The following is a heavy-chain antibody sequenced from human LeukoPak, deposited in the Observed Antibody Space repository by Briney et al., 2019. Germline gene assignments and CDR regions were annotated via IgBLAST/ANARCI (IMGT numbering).Heavy chain of an antibody. CDR1: GYTFTSYY. J-gene: IGHJ4*02. D-gene: IGHD6-13*01. CDR3: ARAASTWSQGFDF. V-gene: IGHV1-2*02. Sequence: ASVKVSCKASGYTFTSYYRHWVRQAPGQGLEWMGWINSNSGDAKYAQKFQGRVTMTRDTSINIAYMELSRLRSDDTAVFYCARAASTWSQGFDFWGQGTLVTVSS. CDR2: INSNSGDA.